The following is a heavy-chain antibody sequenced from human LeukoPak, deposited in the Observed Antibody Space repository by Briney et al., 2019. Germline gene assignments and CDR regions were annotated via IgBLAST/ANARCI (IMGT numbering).Heavy chain of an antibody. CDR1: GFSFSYYA. CDR2: ISNDGARK. V-gene: IGHV3-64D*09. Sequence: QTGGSLRLSCAASGFSFSYYAMHWVRQAPGKGLEYVSAISNDGARKYYADSVKGRFTISRDNSKNTLYLQMSSLTAEDTAVYYCASGYGSGPYYKGYFDYWGQGTLHSVPS. D-gene: IGHD3-10*01. CDR3: ASGYGSGPYYKGYFDY. J-gene: IGHJ4*02.